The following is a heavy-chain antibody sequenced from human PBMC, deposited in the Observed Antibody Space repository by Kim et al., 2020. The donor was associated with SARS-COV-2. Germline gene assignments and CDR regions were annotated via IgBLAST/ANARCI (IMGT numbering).Heavy chain of an antibody. CDR2: IYRDGTT. CDR1: GDSITSNYW. J-gene: IGHJ3*02. CDR3: ARHKISTNAFEI. V-gene: IGHV4-4*02. Sequence: SETLSLTCVLSGDSITSNYWWSWVRQPPGKGLEWTGEIYRDGTTNYNPSLRGRVTISLDKSKNQVSLTLTTVTAVDTAIYYWARHKISTNAFEIWGQGT. D-gene: IGHD1-1*01.